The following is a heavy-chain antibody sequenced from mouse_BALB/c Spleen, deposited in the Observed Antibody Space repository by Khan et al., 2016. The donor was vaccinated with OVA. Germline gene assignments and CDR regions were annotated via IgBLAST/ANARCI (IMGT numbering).Heavy chain of an antibody. D-gene: IGHD2-14*01. CDR2: VNPNNGGT. V-gene: IGHV1-18*01. CDR3: ARGHYRYGGSWFAY. CDR1: GYTFTDYN. Sequence: EVQLQQSGPELVKPGASVKIPCKASGYTFTDYNMDWVKQSHGKSLEWIGDVNPNNGGTIYNQKFKGKATLTVDKSSSTAYMELRSLTSEDTAVYYCARGHYRYGGSWFAYWDQGTLVTVSA. J-gene: IGHJ3*01.